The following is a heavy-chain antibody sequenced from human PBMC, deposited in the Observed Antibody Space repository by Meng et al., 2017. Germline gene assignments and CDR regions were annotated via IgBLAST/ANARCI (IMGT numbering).Heavy chain of an antibody. CDR3: ALIVGATIQFDY. J-gene: IGHJ4*02. V-gene: IGHV1-2*02. D-gene: IGHD1-26*01. CDR1: GGTFIGHY. Sequence: QVQLVQSGAEVKKPGASVKVSCKASGGTFIGHYLHWVRQAPGQGLEWMGWINPNSGGTSYAQKFQGRVTMTWDTSVSTAFMELTRLKSDDAALYYCALIVGATIQFDYWGQGTLVTVSS. CDR2: INPNSGGT.